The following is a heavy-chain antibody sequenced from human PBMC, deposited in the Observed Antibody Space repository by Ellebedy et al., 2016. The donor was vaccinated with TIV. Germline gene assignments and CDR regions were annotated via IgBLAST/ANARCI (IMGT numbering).Heavy chain of an antibody. J-gene: IGHJ4*02. CDR1: GFTFSSYG. CDR2: ISYDGSNK. Sequence: GGSLRLXXAASGFTFSSYGMHWVRQAPGKGLEWVAVISYDGSNKYYADSVKGRFTISRDNSKNTLYLQMNSLRAEDTAVYYCACVSGYYFDYWGQGTLVTVSS. V-gene: IGHV3-30*03. CDR3: ACVSGYYFDY. D-gene: IGHD3-3*01.